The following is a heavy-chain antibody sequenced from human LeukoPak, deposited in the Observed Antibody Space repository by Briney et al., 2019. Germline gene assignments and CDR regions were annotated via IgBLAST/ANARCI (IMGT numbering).Heavy chain of an antibody. V-gene: IGHV1-18*01. CDR2: ISAYNGNT. CDR3: ARDTPYYYDSSGYRSRFDY. J-gene: IGHJ4*02. Sequence: ASVKVSCKASGYTFTSYGISWVRQAPGQGLEWMGWISAYNGNTNYAQKLQGRVTMTTDTSTSTAYMELRSLRSDGTAVYYCARDTPYYYDSSGYRSRFDYWGQGTLVTVSS. CDR1: GYTFTSYG. D-gene: IGHD3-22*01.